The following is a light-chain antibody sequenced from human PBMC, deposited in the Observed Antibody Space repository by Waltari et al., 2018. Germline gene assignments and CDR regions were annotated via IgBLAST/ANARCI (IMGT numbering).Light chain of an antibody. CDR2: DNA. CDR1: TIERQT. V-gene: IGLV3-21*02. Sequence: SYVLTQPPSVSVAPGQTARITCGGDTIERQTVHWYQQKPGQAPLLVVFDNADRPSGIPERFSGSNSGNTATLTITRVEVGDEADFYCQVCDTATDHWVFGGGTKLTVL. J-gene: IGLJ3*02. CDR3: QVCDTATDHWV.